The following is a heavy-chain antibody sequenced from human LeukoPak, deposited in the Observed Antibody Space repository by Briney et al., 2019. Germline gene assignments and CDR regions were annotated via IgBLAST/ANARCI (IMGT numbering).Heavy chain of an antibody. CDR2: IKQDGSEK. CDR1: GFTFSSYW. D-gene: IGHD3-3*01. V-gene: IGHV3-7*01. J-gene: IGHJ4*02. Sequence: GGSLRLTCAASGFTFSSYWMSWVRPAPGKGLEWVANIKQDGSEKYYVDSVKGRFTISRDNAKNSLYLQMNSLRAEDTAVYYCARAHYDFWSGYYNYWGQGTLVTVSS. CDR3: ARAHYDFWSGYYNY.